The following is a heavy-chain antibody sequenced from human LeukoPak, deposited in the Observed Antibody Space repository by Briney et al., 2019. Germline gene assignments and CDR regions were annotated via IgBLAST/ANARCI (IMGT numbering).Heavy chain of an antibody. V-gene: IGHV3-64*01. J-gene: IGHJ4*02. D-gene: IGHD2-15*01. CDR2: ISSNGGST. CDR1: GFTFSSYA. CDR3: ARAGCSGGSCYWKIYYFDY. Sequence: GGSLRLSCAASGFTFSSYAMHWVRQAPGKGLEYVSAISSNGGSTYYANSVKGRFTISRDNSKNTLYLQMGSLRAEDMAVYYCARAGCSGGSCYWKIYYFDYWGQGTLVTVSS.